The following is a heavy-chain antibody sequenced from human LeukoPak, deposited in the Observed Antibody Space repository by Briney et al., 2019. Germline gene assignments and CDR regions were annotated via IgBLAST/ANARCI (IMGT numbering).Heavy chain of an antibody. CDR3: ARCSGGTCRRAGFDV. CDR2: VNQDATEK. J-gene: IGHJ3*01. CDR1: GFIFSSSW. V-gene: IGHV3-7*03. Sequence: GGSLRLSCAASGFIFSSSWMAWVRQAPGKGLEWVANVNQDATEKYYVDSVKGRFTISRDNAENSLYLQLNSLRADDTAVYYCARCSGGTCRRAGFDVWGQGTMVTASS. D-gene: IGHD2-15*01.